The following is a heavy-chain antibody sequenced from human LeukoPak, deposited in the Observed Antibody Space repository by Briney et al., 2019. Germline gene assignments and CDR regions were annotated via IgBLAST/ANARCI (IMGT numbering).Heavy chain of an antibody. D-gene: IGHD3-22*01. J-gene: IGHJ4*02. CDR2: MDFSGST. Sequence: SETLSLTCSVSGVSITSSTYFWSWIRQPAGKALEWIGRMDFSGSTNYNPSLKSRVTISVDTSKNQFSLKLSSVTAADTAVYYCARYRKDDSSGYSTGFDYWGQGTLVTVSS. CDR1: GVSITSSTYF. V-gene: IGHV4-61*02. CDR3: ARYRKDDSSGYSTGFDY.